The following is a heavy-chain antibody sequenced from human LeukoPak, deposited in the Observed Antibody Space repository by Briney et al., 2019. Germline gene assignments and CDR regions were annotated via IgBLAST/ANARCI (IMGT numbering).Heavy chain of an antibody. J-gene: IGHJ4*02. Sequence: SVKVSCKASGGTFSSYAISWVRQAPGQGLEWMGRIIPILGIANYAQKFQGRVTITADKSTSTAYMELSSLRSEDTAVYYCAKGGGLSGWYDFDYWGQGTLVTVSS. CDR2: IIPILGIA. V-gene: IGHV1-69*04. CDR3: AKGGGLSGWYDFDY. D-gene: IGHD6-19*01. CDR1: GGTFSSYA.